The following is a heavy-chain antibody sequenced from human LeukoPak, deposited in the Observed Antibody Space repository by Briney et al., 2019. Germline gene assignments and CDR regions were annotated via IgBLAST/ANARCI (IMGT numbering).Heavy chain of an antibody. Sequence: GGSLRLSCAASRFTLTIYSMKCVCETPGKRLESGSSISSTSSYIYYADSVKGRFTIYRDNAKISLYLQMNSLRAEDTAVYYCARNLFDVMITFGGVIAPLDYWGQGTLVTVSS. CDR3: ARNLFDVMITFGGVIAPLDY. CDR1: RFTLTIYS. J-gene: IGHJ4*02. D-gene: IGHD3-16*02. CDR2: ISSTSSYI. V-gene: IGHV3-21*01.